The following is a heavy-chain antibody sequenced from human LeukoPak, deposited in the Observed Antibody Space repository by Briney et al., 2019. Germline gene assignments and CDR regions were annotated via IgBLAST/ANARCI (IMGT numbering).Heavy chain of an antibody. J-gene: IGHJ4*02. CDR3: ARVYCSGGACNRYFFDF. V-gene: IGHV3-11*06. CDR2: IGSSNVYT. D-gene: IGHD2-15*01. CDR1: GFTFSDSY. Sequence: GGSLRLSCTASGFTFSDSYMSWIRQAPGKGLEWISKIGSSNVYTNYADSVKGRFTISRDNADNSLFLQMDSLRAEDTSVYYCARVYCSGGACNRYFFDFWGQGTLVTVSS.